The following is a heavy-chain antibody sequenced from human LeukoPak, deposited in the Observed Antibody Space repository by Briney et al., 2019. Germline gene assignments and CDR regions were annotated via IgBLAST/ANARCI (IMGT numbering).Heavy chain of an antibody. CDR1: GYTFTGYY. D-gene: IGHD6-19*01. Sequence: WASVKVSCKASGYTFTGYYMHWVRQAPGQGLEWMGWISAYNGNTNYAQKLQGRVTMTTDTSTSTAYMELSRLRSDDTAVYYCATSPYSSGDFDYWGQGTLVTVSS. J-gene: IGHJ4*02. V-gene: IGHV1-18*04. CDR3: ATSPYSSGDFDY. CDR2: ISAYNGNT.